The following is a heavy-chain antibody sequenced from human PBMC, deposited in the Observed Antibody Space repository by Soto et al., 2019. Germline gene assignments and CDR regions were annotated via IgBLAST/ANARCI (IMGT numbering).Heavy chain of an antibody. Sequence: SETLSLTCTVSGGSITSSYYWGWIRQPPGKGLEWIGSIYYSGSTYYNPSLKSRVTISVDTSKNQFSLKLSPVTAADTAAYYCATIPATTILTDYWGQGTLVTVSS. CDR3: ATIPATTILTDY. V-gene: IGHV4-39*01. CDR2: IYYSGST. J-gene: IGHJ4*02. CDR1: GGSITSSYY. D-gene: IGHD2-2*02.